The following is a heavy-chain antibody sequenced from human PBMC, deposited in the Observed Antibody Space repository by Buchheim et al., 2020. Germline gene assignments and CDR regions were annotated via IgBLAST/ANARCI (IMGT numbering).Heavy chain of an antibody. J-gene: IGHJ4*02. D-gene: IGHD5-12*01. CDR3: ARTGLSYSGYYLVYLFDY. Sequence: QVQLQQWGAGLLKPSETLSLTCAVYGGSFSGYYWSWIRQPPGKGLEWIGEINHNGVTNYNPSLESRVTMSVDTPKNQFSLKLRAVTAADTALYYCARTGLSYSGYYLVYLFDYWGQGTL. V-gene: IGHV4-34*02. CDR1: GGSFSGYY. CDR2: INHNGVT.